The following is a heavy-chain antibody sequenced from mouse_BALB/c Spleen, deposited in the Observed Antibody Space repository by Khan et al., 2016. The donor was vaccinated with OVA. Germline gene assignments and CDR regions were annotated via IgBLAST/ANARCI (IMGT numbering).Heavy chain of an antibody. CDR2: INPRSSYT. CDR3: ARRTTGYAMDY. J-gene: IGHJ4*01. V-gene: IGHV1-4*01. Sequence: QVPLKESGAELARPGASVKMSCKASGYTFTSTTMHWVKQRPGQGLEWIGYINPRSSYTNYNQKFKDKATLTADKSSSTAYMQLSSLTFEDSAVYYCARRTTGYAMDYWGQGTSVTVSS. D-gene: IGHD2-14*01. CDR1: GYTFTSTT.